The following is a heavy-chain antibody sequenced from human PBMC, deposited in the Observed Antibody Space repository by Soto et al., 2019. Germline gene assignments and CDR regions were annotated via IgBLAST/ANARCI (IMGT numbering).Heavy chain of an antibody. J-gene: IGHJ5*02. CDR1: CAALNSGNYY. D-gene: IGHD2-21*01. V-gene: IGHV4-31*03. Sequence: LSLTCSVSCAALNSGNYYCICIRQFPGKGLEWIGHIYVTGAVDYNPSLRDRITISQDTSERQFSLNLRLVTAADTAVYYCARLRIATNNYKWFDPWGQGTLVTVS. CDR3: ARLRIATNNYKWFDP. CDR2: IYVTGAV.